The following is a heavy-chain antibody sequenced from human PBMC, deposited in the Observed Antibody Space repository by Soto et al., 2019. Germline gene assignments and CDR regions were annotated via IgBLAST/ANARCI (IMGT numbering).Heavy chain of an antibody. CDR1: GGTFSSYA. J-gene: IGHJ4*02. CDR2: IIPIFGTA. V-gene: IGHV1-69*13. Sequence: SVKVSCKASGGTFSSYAISWVRQAPGQGLEWMGGIIPIFGTANYAQKFQGRVTITADESTSTAYMELSSLRSEDTAVYYCARTPNYYDSSGYPTDPPYYFDYWGQGTLVTVSS. D-gene: IGHD3-22*01. CDR3: ARTPNYYDSSGYPTDPPYYFDY.